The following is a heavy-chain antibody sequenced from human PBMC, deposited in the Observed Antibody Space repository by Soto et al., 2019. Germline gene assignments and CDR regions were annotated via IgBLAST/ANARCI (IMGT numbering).Heavy chain of an antibody. CDR3: TKCEGYADV. J-gene: IGHJ6*02. Sequence: EVLLLESGGGLVQPGGSLRLSCAASGFAVGTYGTTWVRQAPGRGLDWVSGIDANSCKIFYADSVRCRFIISRDTLKSMLYGQMNSLRDEVMLINYSTKCEGYADVWGQGTRVTVSS. D-gene: IGHD2-15*01. V-gene: IGHV3-23*05. CDR2: IDANSCKI. CDR1: GFAVGTYG.